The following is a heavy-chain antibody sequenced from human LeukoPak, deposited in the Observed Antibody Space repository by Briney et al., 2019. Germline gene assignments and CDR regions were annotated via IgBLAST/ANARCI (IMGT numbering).Heavy chain of an antibody. Sequence: PGGSLRLSCAASGFTFSSYAVSWVRQAPGKGLEWVSAISGSGGSTYYADSVKGRFTISRDNSKNTLYLQMNSLRAEDTAVYYCAKDQLRYFDWLSQLDYWGQGTLVTVSS. J-gene: IGHJ4*02. CDR1: GFTFSSYA. V-gene: IGHV3-23*01. D-gene: IGHD3-9*01. CDR2: ISGSGGST. CDR3: AKDQLRYFDWLSQLDY.